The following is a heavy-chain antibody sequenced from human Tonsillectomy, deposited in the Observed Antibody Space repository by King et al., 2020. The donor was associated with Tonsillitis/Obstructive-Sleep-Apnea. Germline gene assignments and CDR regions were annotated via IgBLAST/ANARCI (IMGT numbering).Heavy chain of an antibody. J-gene: IGHJ6*03. D-gene: IGHD3-3*01. CDR3: ARRNYDFWSGNYYYYMDV. V-gene: IGHV3-48*02. Sequence: VQLVESGGGLVQPGGSLRLSCAASGFTFSSYSMNWVRQAPGKGLEWVSYISSSSSTIYYADSVKGRFTISRDNAKNSLYLQMKSLRDEDTAVYYCARRNYDFWSGNYYYYMDVWGKGTTVTVSS. CDR2: ISSSSSTI. CDR1: GFTFSSYS.